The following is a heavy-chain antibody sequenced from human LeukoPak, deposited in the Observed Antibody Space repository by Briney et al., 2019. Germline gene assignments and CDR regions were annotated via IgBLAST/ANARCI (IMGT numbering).Heavy chain of an antibody. J-gene: IGHJ4*02. D-gene: IGHD5-12*01. Sequence: SETLSLTCTVSGGSISGYFWRWIRQPAPKGLAWIGRIYSSGSNNYNPSLKSRVTMSLDTSKNHLSLNLSSVTAADTAVYYCAREPTSGREPTSGRPLDYWGQGTLVTVSS. V-gene: IGHV4-4*07. CDR3: AREPTSGREPTSGRPLDY. CDR2: IYSSGSN. CDR1: GGSISGYF.